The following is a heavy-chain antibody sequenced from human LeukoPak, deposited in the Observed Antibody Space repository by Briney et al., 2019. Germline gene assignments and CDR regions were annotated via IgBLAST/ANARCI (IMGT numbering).Heavy chain of an antibody. CDR2: INPNSGGT. CDR1: GYTFTVNY. J-gene: IGHJ4*02. CDR3: ARAFSGGLYKDFDH. V-gene: IGHV1-2*02. Sequence: ASVKVSCKASGYTFTVNYIHWVRQAPGQGLQWMGWINPNSGGTYYAQNFQGRVAMTRDTSISTAYMEVTSLKSDDTAVFYCARAFSGGLYKDFDHWGQGTLVTVSS. D-gene: IGHD2-15*01.